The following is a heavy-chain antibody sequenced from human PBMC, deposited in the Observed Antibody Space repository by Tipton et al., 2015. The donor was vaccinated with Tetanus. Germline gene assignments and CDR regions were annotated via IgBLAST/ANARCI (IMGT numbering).Heavy chain of an antibody. Sequence: SLRLSCVASGFTSSSHYMHWVRRVPGKGLVWVSRINTDGRRTHYADSVKGRFTISRDTAKNTIFLQMENVKPEDTSIYYCARRSLTNYGLDVWGQGPTVTVSS. J-gene: IGHJ6*02. CDR2: INTDGRRT. D-gene: IGHD1/OR15-1a*01. CDR1: GFTSSSHY. CDR3: ARRSLTNYGLDV. V-gene: IGHV3-74*01.